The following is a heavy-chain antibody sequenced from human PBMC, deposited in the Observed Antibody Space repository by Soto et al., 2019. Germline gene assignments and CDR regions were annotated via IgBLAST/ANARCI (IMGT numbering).Heavy chain of an antibody. CDR1: GYTFTSYG. D-gene: IGHD3-10*01. CDR2: ISAYNGNT. Sequence: QVPLVQSGAEVKKPGASVKVSCKASGYTFTSYGISWVRQAPGQGLEWMGWISAYNGNTNYAQKLQGRVTMTTDTSTSKAYMELRSLRSDDTAVYYCARELEDYYGSGSLFDYWGQGTLVTVSS. V-gene: IGHV1-18*01. J-gene: IGHJ4*02. CDR3: ARELEDYYGSGSLFDY.